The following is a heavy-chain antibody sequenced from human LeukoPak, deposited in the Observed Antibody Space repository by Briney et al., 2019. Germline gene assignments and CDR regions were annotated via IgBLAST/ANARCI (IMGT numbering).Heavy chain of an antibody. Sequence: GAPVKVSCKASGYTFTIYYIHWVRQAPGQGLEWMGMINPSGGSTSHAQKFQGRVTMTRDTSTSTVYMELSSLRSEDTAVYYCARGRLLLDYWGQGTLVTVSS. CDR2: INPSGGST. CDR3: ARGRLLLDY. D-gene: IGHD2-15*01. V-gene: IGHV1-46*01. CDR1: GYTFTIYY. J-gene: IGHJ4*02.